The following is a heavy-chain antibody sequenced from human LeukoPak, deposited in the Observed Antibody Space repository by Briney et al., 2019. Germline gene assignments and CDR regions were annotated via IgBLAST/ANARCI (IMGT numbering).Heavy chain of an antibody. CDR1: GFTFDDYG. CDR3: ARDRYSSSSTPTTGFDY. Sequence: PGGSLRLSCAASGFTFDDYGMSWVRQAPGKGLEWVSGINWNGGSTGYADSVKGRFTISRDNAKNSLYLQMNSLRAEDTALYYCARDRYSSSSTPTTGFDYWGQGTLVTVSS. CDR2: INWNGGST. J-gene: IGHJ4*02. D-gene: IGHD6-6*01. V-gene: IGHV3-20*04.